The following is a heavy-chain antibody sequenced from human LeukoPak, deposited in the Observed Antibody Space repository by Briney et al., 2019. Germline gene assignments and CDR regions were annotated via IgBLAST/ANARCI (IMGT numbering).Heavy chain of an antibody. J-gene: IGHJ4*02. V-gene: IGHV1-8*01. CDR1: GYTFTSYD. CDR2: MNPNSGNT. CDR3: ARGLRIVGATPKPNSKYYFDF. Sequence: GASVKVSCKASGYTFTSYDINWVRQATGQGLEWMGWMNPNSGNTGYAQKFQGRVTMTRNTSISTAYMELSSLRSEDTAVYYCARGLRIVGATPKPNSKYYFDFWGRGTLVTVSS. D-gene: IGHD1-26*01.